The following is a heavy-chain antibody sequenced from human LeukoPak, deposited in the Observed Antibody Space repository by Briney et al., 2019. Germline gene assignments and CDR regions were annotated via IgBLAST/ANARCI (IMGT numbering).Heavy chain of an antibody. V-gene: IGHV4-38-2*01. D-gene: IGHD2-15*01. CDR2: IYHSGST. J-gene: IGHJ4*02. Sequence: PSETLSLTCAVSGYSISSGYYWGWIRQPPGKGLEWIGSIYHSGSTYYNPSLKSRVTISVDTSKSQFSLKLSSVTAADTAVYYCARCGGNIDYWGQGTLVTVSS. CDR1: GYSISSGYY. CDR3: ARCGGNIDY.